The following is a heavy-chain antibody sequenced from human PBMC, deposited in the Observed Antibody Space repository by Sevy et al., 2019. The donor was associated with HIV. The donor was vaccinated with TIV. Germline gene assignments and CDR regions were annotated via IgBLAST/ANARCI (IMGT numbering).Heavy chain of an antibody. CDR2: ISAYNGDT. D-gene: IGHD3-3*01. CDR3: ARGYYDFWSGYYRRDAFDS. CDR1: GYTFTSYG. V-gene: IGHV1-18*01. J-gene: IGHJ3*02. Sequence: ASVKVSCKASGYTFTSYGISWVRQAPGQGLEWMGWISAYNGDTNYAQKLQGRVTMTIDTSTSTAYMELTSLRSDDTAVYFCARGYYDFWSGYYRRDAFDSWGQGTRVTVSS.